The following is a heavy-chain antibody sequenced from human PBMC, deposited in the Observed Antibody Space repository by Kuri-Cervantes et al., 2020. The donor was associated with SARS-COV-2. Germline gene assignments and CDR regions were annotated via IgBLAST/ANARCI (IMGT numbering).Heavy chain of an antibody. CDR3: ARALYYYDSSGYYGVEFLDY. J-gene: IGHJ4*02. V-gene: IGHV1-46*01. CDR2: INPSGGST. D-gene: IGHD3-22*01. Sequence: ASVKVSCKASGYTFTSYYMHWVRQAPGQGLEWMGIINPSGGSTSYAQKFQGRVTITRDTSASTAYMELSSLRSEDTAVYYCARALYYYDSSGYYGVEFLDYWGQGTLVTVSS. CDR1: GYTFTSYY.